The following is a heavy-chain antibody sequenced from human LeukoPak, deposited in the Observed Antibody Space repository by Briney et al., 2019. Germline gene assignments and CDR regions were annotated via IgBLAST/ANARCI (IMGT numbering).Heavy chain of an antibody. Sequence: KSGESLKISCKGSGYSFTSYWIGWVRQMPGKGLEWMGIIYPGDSDTRYSPSFQGQVTISADKSIRTAYLQWSSLKASDTAMYYCARHHTGLSDFYPNDAFDIWGQGTKVTVSS. V-gene: IGHV5-51*01. CDR3: ARHHTGLSDFYPNDAFDI. J-gene: IGHJ3*02. CDR1: GYSFTSYW. D-gene: IGHD2-21*01. CDR2: IYPGDSDT.